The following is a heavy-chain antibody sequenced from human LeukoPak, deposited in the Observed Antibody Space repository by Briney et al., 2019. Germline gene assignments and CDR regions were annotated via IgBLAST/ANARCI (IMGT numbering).Heavy chain of an antibody. J-gene: IGHJ4*02. CDR3: ARVGSSSLDY. V-gene: IGHV3-74*01. CDR2: INSDGKST. D-gene: IGHD6-6*01. CDR1: GFTFSSYW. Sequence: GGSLRLSCAASGFTFSSYWMHWVRQAPGKGLVWVSRINSDGKSTSYADSVKGRFTISRDNAKNTLYFQKKSPRAEDTAVYYCARVGSSSLDYWGQGTLVTVSS.